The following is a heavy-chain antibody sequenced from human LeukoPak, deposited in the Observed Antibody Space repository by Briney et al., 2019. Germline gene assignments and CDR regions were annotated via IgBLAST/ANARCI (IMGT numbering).Heavy chain of an antibody. CDR1: VFTFSSYA. Sequence: GGSLRLSCAAPVFTFSSYAMSCVRQALGKGLEWVSAISGSGGRTYYADSVKSRFSISRDNTKNTLYLQMNSRRAEDTAVEYCAKDGATAMVSGPTINWGQGTLVTVSS. CDR3: AKDGATAMVSGPTIN. J-gene: IGHJ4*02. V-gene: IGHV3-23*01. CDR2: ISGSGGRT. D-gene: IGHD5-18*01.